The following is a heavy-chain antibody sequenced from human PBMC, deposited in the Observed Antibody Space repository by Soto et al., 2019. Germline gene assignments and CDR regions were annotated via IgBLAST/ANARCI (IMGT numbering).Heavy chain of an antibody. J-gene: IGHJ4*02. V-gene: IGHV1-18*01. CDR2: ISAYSGST. D-gene: IGHD6-13*01. CDR1: GYTFTTYG. CDR3: ARDFTKSSSWRYYHAY. Sequence: ASVKVSCKASGYTFTTYGISWVRQAPGQGLEWMGWISAYSGSTKFAQKLQGRVTMTTDTSTTTAYMELRSLTSDDTAVYYCARDFTKSSSWRYYHAYWGQGTPDTGSS.